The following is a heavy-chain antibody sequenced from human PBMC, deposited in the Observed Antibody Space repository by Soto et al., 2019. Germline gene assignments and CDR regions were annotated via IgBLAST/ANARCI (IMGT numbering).Heavy chain of an antibody. CDR1: GGTFSSYT. J-gene: IGHJ3*02. CDR2: IIPILGIA. CDR3: ARDGYMVRGVITPDAFDI. Sequence: QVQLVQSGAEVKKPGSSVKVSCKASGGTFSSYTISWVRQAPGQGLEWMGRIIPILGIANYAQKFQGRVTITADKSTSTAYMELSSLRSEDTAVHYCARDGYMVRGVITPDAFDIWGQGTMVTVSS. V-gene: IGHV1-69*08. D-gene: IGHD3-10*01.